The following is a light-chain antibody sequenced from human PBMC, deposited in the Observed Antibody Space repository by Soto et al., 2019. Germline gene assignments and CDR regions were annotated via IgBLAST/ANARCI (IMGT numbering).Light chain of an antibody. Sequence: QSVLTQPASVSGSPGQSITISCTGTSSDVGGYNYVSWYQQYPGKAPKLMIYEVSNRPSGVSNRFSGSKSGNTASLTISGLQAEDEADYYCSSYAGSSNVFGTGTKLTVL. J-gene: IGLJ1*01. CDR3: SSYAGSSNV. CDR2: EVS. V-gene: IGLV2-14*01. CDR1: SSDVGGYNY.